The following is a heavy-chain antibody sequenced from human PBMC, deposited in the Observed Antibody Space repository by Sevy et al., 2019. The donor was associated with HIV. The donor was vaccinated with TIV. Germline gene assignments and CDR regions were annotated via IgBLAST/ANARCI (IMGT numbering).Heavy chain of an antibody. Sequence: GGSLRLSCAASGFTFSVYWMNWVRQAPGKGLEWVANIKGDGSDKHYVDSVEGRFTISRDNGKNLLYLQMNSLRVEDTAVYYCAHEMIGRFDSWGQGTLVTVSS. CDR3: AHEMIGRFDS. J-gene: IGHJ4*02. D-gene: IGHD1-26*01. CDR2: IKGDGSDK. V-gene: IGHV3-7*01. CDR1: GFTFSVYW.